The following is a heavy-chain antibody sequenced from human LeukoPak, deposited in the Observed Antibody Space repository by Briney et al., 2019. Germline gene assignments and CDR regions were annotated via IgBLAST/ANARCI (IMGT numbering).Heavy chain of an antibody. CDR2: LYGGGST. Sequence: GGSLRLSCAASGFTVSSNFMSWVRQAPGKGLEWVSVLYGGGSTYYADSVKARFTISRDNSKNTLYLQMNSLRAEDTAVYYCARDSSSTWYLAFDIWGQGTMVTVSS. D-gene: IGHD6-13*01. J-gene: IGHJ3*02. V-gene: IGHV3-66*02. CDR1: GFTVSSNF. CDR3: ARDSSSTWYLAFDI.